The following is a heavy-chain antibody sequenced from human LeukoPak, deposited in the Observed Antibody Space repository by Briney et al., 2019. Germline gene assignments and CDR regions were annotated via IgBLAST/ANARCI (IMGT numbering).Heavy chain of an antibody. J-gene: IGHJ6*04. CDR1: GGSFSGYY. CDR2: INHSGST. D-gene: IGHD6-19*01. V-gene: IGHV4-34*01. CDR3: ARGGAVAGPHYYYYYGMDV. Sequence: AETLSLTCAVYGGSFSGYYWAWIRQPPGKGLEWIGEINHSGSTNYNPSLKSRVTISVDTSKNQFSLKLSSVTAADTAAYYCARGGAVAGPHYYYYYGMDVWGKGTTVTASS.